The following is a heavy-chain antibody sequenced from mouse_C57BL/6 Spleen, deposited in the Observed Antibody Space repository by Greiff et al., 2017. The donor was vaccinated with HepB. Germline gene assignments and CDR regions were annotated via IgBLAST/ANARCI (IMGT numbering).Heavy chain of an antibody. Sequence: QVQLQQPGAELVKPGASVKLSCKASGYTFTSYWMHWVKQRPGQGLEWIGMIHPNSGSTNYNEKFKSKATLTVDKSSSTAYMQLSSLTSEDSAVYYCARGTVVATGNFDVWGTGTTVTVSS. CDR3: ARGTVVATGNFDV. D-gene: IGHD1-1*01. J-gene: IGHJ1*03. V-gene: IGHV1-64*01. CDR1: GYTFTSYW. CDR2: IHPNSGST.